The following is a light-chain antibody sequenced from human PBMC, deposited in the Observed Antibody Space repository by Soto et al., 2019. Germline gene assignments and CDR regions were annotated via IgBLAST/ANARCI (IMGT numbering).Light chain of an antibody. J-gene: IGLJ2*01. CDR3: SSYTSSSTLAA. CDR2: DVS. Sequence: QSVLTQPASVSGSPGQSITISCTGTSSDVGGYNCVSWYQQHPGKAPKLMIYDVSNRPSGVSNRFSGSKSGNTASLTISGLQAEDEADYYCSSYTSSSTLAAFGGGTKLTVL. V-gene: IGLV2-14*01. CDR1: SSDVGGYNC.